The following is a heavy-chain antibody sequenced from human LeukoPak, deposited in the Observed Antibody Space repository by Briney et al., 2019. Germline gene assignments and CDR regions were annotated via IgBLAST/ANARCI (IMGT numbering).Heavy chain of an antibody. CDR2: ISAYNGNT. J-gene: IGHJ5*02. V-gene: IGHV1-18*01. D-gene: IGHD3-10*01. Sequence: ASVKVSCKASGYTFTSYGISWVRQAPGQGLEWMGWISAYNGNTNYAQKLQGRVTMTTDTSTSTAYMELRSLRSDDTAVYYCARARGTGSHNWFGPWGQGTLVTVSS. CDR3: ARARGTGSHNWFGP. CDR1: GYTFTSYG.